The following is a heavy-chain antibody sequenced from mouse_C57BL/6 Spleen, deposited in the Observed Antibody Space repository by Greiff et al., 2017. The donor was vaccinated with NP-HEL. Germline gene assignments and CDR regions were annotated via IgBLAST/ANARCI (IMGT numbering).Heavy chain of an antibody. Sequence: EVQLVESEGGLVQPGSSMKLSCTASGFTFSDYYMAWVRQVPEKGLEWVANINYDGSSTYYLDSLKSRFIISRDNAKNILYLQMSSLKSEDTATYYCARVPGYYWYFDVWGTGTTVTVSS. CDR1: GFTFSDYY. CDR3: ARVPGYYWYFDV. D-gene: IGHD2-2*01. J-gene: IGHJ1*03. V-gene: IGHV5-16*01. CDR2: INYDGSST.